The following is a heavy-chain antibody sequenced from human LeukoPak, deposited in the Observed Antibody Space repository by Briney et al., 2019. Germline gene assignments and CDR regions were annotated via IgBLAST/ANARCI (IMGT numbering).Heavy chain of an antibody. Sequence: GGSLRRSCAASVLSVSNNYMSWVRQAPGKGLEWVSVMYSGGSTYYADPVQGRFSISRNSSKNTVDLQMNSLRAEDTAVYYCARRYYYGNSGSNAFDIWGQGTMVTVSS. D-gene: IGHD3-22*01. V-gene: IGHV3-53*01. CDR3: ARRYYYGNSGSNAFDI. CDR2: MYSGGST. J-gene: IGHJ3*02. CDR1: VLSVSNNY.